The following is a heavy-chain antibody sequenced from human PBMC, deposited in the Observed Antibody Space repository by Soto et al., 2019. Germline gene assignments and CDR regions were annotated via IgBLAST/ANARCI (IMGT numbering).Heavy chain of an antibody. D-gene: IGHD6-19*01. CDR3: ARAEQWLVHRH. V-gene: IGHV4-59*01. Sequence: QVQLQESGPGMVKPSETLSLTCSVSGGSISSYYWSWIRQPPGKGLEWIGYIYYSGSTNYNPSLKSRVTISVDTSKNQFSLKLSSVTAADTAVYYCARAEQWLVHRHWGQGTLVTVSS. J-gene: IGHJ1*01. CDR1: GGSISSYY. CDR2: IYYSGST.